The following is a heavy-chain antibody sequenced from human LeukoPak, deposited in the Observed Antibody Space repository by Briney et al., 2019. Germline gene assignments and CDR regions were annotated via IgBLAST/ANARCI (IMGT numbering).Heavy chain of an antibody. CDR3: AKDLTSSGYYDSSGYYYNDAFDI. CDR1: GFTFSSYA. J-gene: IGHJ3*02. V-gene: IGHV3-23*01. Sequence: PGGSLRLYCAASGFTFSSYAMSWVRQAPGKGLEWVSAISGSGGSTYYADSVKGRFTISRDNSKNTLYLQMNSLRAEDTAVYYCAKDLTSSGYYDSSGYYYNDAFDIWGQGTMVTVSS. CDR2: ISGSGGST. D-gene: IGHD3-22*01.